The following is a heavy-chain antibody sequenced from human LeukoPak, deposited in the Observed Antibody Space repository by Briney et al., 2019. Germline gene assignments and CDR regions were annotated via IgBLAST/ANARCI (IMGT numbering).Heavy chain of an antibody. Sequence: GASVKVSCKASGYTFTGYYMHWVRQAPGQGLEWMGWINPNSGGTNYAQKFQGWVTMTRDTSISTAYMELSRLRSDDTAVYYCARDLFGRYSGSWGPSDYWGQGTLVTVSS. J-gene: IGHJ4*02. CDR3: ARDLFGRYSGSWGPSDY. CDR1: GYTFTGYY. CDR2: INPNSGGT. V-gene: IGHV1-2*04. D-gene: IGHD1-26*01.